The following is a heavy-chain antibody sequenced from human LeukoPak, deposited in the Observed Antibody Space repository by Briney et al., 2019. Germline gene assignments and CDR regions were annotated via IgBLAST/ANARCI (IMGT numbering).Heavy chain of an antibody. D-gene: IGHD6-19*01. CDR1: GFTFSSYA. V-gene: IGHV3-30-3*01. CDR3: AREWVAVAGTPNYYYGMDV. Sequence: PGRSLRLSCAASGFTFSSYAMHWVRQAPGKGLEWVAVISYDGSNKYYADSVKGRFTISRDNSKNTLYLQMNSLRAEDTAVYYCAREWVAVAGTPNYYYGMDVWGQGTTVTVSS. J-gene: IGHJ6*02. CDR2: ISYDGSNK.